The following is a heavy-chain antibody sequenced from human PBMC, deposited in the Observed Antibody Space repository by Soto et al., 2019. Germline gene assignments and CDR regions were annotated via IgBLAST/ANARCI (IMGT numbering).Heavy chain of an antibody. D-gene: IGHD6-19*01. J-gene: IGHJ4*02. Sequence: QVQLVESGGGVVQPGRSLRLSCEASGFIFSDCGMHWVRQAPGKGLEWVGVISYDGINKYYADSMKGRFTISRDNSKNMVYLQLHTRRVEDTAVYYCTKDHSTTGWACDHWGQGALVTVSS. CDR2: ISYDGINK. CDR1: GFIFSDCG. CDR3: TKDHSTTGWACDH. V-gene: IGHV3-30*18.